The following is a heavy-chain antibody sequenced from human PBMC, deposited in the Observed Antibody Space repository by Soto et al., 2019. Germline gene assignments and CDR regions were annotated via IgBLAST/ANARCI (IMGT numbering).Heavy chain of an antibody. J-gene: IGHJ5*02. CDR1: NDSIRSYY. CDR3: ARVGVLGVTTSWFDP. V-gene: IGHV4-59*01. CDR2: IYDSGNI. D-gene: IGHD4-17*01. Sequence: QVQLQESGPGLVKPSETLSLTCTVSNDSIRSYYWCLIRLPPGKGLEWIGYIYDSGNINYHPALKSRVTMSVCPSKTQFSLKPSSVTAADTAVYHCARVGVLGVTTSWFDPWCQGTLVSVSS.